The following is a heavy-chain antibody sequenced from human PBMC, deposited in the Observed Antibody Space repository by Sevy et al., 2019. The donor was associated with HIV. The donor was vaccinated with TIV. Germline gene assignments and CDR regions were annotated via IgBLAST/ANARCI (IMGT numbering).Heavy chain of an antibody. Sequence: GGSLRLSCAASGFTFSSYAMSWVRQAPGKGLEWVSAISGSGGSTYYADSVKGRFTISRDNSKNTLYLQMNSLRAEDTAVYYCATMAGITPPRMYCFDYWGQGTPVTVSS. V-gene: IGHV3-23*01. J-gene: IGHJ4*02. CDR2: ISGSGGST. CDR3: ATMAGITPPRMYCFDY. CDR1: GFTFSSYA. D-gene: IGHD2-15*01.